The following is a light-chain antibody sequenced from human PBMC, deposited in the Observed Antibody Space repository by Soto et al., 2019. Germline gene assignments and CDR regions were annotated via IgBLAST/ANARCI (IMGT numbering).Light chain of an antibody. CDR2: EVS. Sequence: QSALTQPASVSGSPGQSITISCTGTTSDVGASNYVSWYQQHPGKAPKLMIYEVSYRPSGVSNRFSGSKSGNTASLTISGLQAEDEADYHCSSYSSGDTLYVFGSGTKVT. CDR1: TSDVGASNY. CDR3: SSYSSGDTLYV. J-gene: IGLJ1*01. V-gene: IGLV2-14*01.